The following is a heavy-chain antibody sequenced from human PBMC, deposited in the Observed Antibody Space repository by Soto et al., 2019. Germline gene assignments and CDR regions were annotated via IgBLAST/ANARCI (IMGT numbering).Heavy chain of an antibody. V-gene: IGHV1-8*01. J-gene: IGHJ4*02. D-gene: IGHD2-2*02. CDR3: ARGGYCSSTSCYSHEFDY. CDR1: GYTVTSYD. CDR2: MNPNSGNT. Sequence: ASVKVSCKASGYTVTSYDINWLRQATGQGLEWMGWMNPNSGNTGYAQKFQGRVTMTRNTSISTAYMELSSLRSEDTAVYYCARGGYCSSTSCYSHEFDYWGQGTLVTVSS.